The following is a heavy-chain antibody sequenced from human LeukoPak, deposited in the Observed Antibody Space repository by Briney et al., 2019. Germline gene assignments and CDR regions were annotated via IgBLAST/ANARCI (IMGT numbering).Heavy chain of an antibody. V-gene: IGHV3-30*04. J-gene: IGHJ4*02. CDR2: ISYDGSNK. CDR3: AREGSVVVTAIPTDY. D-gene: IGHD2-21*02. CDR1: GFTFSSYA. Sequence: GGSLRLSCAASGFTFSSYAMHWVRQAPGKGLEWVAVISYDGSNKYYADSVKGRFTISRDNSKNTLYLQMNSLRAEDTAVYYCAREGSVVVTAIPTDYWGQGTLVTVPS.